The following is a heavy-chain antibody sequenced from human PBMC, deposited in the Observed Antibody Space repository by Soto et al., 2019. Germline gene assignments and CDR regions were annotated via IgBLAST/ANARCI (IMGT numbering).Heavy chain of an antibody. D-gene: IGHD5-18*01. CDR1: GFSFSNYN. J-gene: IGHJ4*02. Sequence: PGGSLRLSCVASGFSFSNYNMNWVRQAPGKRLEWVSYITDSSDTVHYADSVRGRFTISRDNAESSLYLQMNSLRDEDTAVYYCGVDTTGLLDYWGQGTLVTV. CDR3: GVDTTGLLDY. V-gene: IGHV3-48*02. CDR2: ITDSSDTV.